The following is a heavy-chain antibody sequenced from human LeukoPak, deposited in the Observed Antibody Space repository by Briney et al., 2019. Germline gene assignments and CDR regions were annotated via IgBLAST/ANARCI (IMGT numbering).Heavy chain of an antibody. J-gene: IGHJ4*02. D-gene: IGHD3-10*01. Sequence: SESLSLTRTVSGGSISPLYWCWIREPPGKGLEFIGYIYYSGTTNYNPSLKSRVTLSVDTSKNQFSLKLSSVTAADTAVYYCARGGVAAKYYFDSWGQETLVTVSS. CDR2: IYYSGTT. CDR1: GGSISPLY. V-gene: IGHV4-59*11. CDR3: ARGGVAAKYYFDS.